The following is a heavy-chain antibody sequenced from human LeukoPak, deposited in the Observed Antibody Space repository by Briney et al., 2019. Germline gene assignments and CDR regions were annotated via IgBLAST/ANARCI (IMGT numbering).Heavy chain of an antibody. CDR3: TRASGGYDYVWGSYKYYFDY. Sequence: GGSLRLSCTASGFTFGDYAISWVRQAPGKGLEWLGFIRSKDNDGTTAYAASVKGRFIISRDDSKSIAYLQMNSLKTEDTAVYYCTRASGGYDYVWGSYKYYFDYWGQGTLVTVSS. CDR1: GFTFGDYA. V-gene: IGHV3-49*04. CDR2: IRSKDNDGTT. D-gene: IGHD3-16*01. J-gene: IGHJ4*02.